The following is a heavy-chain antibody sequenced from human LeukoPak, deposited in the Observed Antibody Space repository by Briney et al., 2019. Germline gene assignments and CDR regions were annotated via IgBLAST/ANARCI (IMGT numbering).Heavy chain of an antibody. D-gene: IGHD3-22*01. CDR3: ARGRRRYYDSSGYPSSEYFQH. J-gene: IGHJ1*01. CDR1: GFTFSRYW. V-gene: IGHV3-7*01. CDR2: IKQDGREK. Sequence: GGSLRLSCAASGFTFSRYWMSWVRQAPGKGLEWVANIKQDGREKYYVDSVKGRFTISRDNAKNSLFLQMNSLRAEDTAVYYCARGRRRYYDSSGYPSSEYFQHWGQGTLVTVSS.